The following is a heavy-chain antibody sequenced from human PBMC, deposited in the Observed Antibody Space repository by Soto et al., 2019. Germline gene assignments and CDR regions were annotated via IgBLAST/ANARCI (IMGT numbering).Heavy chain of an antibody. CDR2: IWYDGSNK. Sequence: GGSLRLSCAASGFTFSSYGMHRVRQAPGKGLEWVAVIWYDGSNKYYADSVKGRFTISRDNSKNTLYLQMNSLRAEDTAVYYCARDRVAAAVLCYCGMDDWGKVTMLT. J-gene: IGHJ6*04. D-gene: IGHD6-13*01. CDR1: GFTFSSYG. V-gene: IGHV3-33*01. CDR3: ARDRVAAAVLCYCGMDD.